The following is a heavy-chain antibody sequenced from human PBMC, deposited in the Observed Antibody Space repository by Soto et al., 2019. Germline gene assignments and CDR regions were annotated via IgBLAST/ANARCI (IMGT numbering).Heavy chain of an antibody. Sequence: VGSLRLSCAASGFTFSSHGMHWIRQAPGKGLEWVAVIPYDGSHQYYADSVKGRFSISRDNSKNTLYLQMNSLRAEDTAVYYCAKLRVLEWEVQESDYWGQGTLVTVSS. CDR3: AKLRVLEWEVQESDY. CDR1: GFTFSSHG. D-gene: IGHD3-3*01. V-gene: IGHV3-30*18. J-gene: IGHJ4*02. CDR2: IPYDGSHQ.